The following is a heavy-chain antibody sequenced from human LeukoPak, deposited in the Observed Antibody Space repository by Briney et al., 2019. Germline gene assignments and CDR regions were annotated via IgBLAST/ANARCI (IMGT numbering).Heavy chain of an antibody. Sequence: PSETLSLTCTVSGGSISSYYWSWIRQPAGKGLEWIGRIYTSGRTYYNPSLKSRVTISVDTSKNQFSLKLSSVTAADTAVYYCARGGGYSGYEHYYYYMDVWGKGTTVTVSS. CDR1: GGSISSYY. D-gene: IGHD5-12*01. CDR2: IYTSGRT. V-gene: IGHV4-4*07. J-gene: IGHJ6*03. CDR3: ARGGGYSGYEHYYYYMDV.